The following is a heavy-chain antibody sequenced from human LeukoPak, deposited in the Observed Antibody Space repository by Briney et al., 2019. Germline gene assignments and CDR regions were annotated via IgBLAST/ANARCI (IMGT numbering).Heavy chain of an antibody. CDR3: AKDYCGGDCYSGWYFDL. CDR1: GFTFDDYA. CDR2: ISYNSDTI. Sequence: PGGSLRLSCAAPGFTFDDYATQSVRQAPGKGLEWDSGISYNSDTIAYAVSVKGRFTISRDNAKNSLYLQMNSLRAEDTALYYCAKDYCGGDCYSGWYFDLWGRGTLVTVSS. J-gene: IGHJ2*01. V-gene: IGHV3-9*01. D-gene: IGHD2-21*02.